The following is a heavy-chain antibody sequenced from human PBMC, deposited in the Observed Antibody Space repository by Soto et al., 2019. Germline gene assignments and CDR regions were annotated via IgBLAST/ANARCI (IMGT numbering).Heavy chain of an antibody. D-gene: IGHD2-2*02. CDR3: DRDHDMFYTLPRSPQFYHSMDE. V-gene: IGHV4-61*03. Sequence: SETLSLTCSVSGGSVSSFSYYWSWIRQPPGRRPEWIGYIHHSGATRYNPSLNDRVSISLDTSKNHLALKLNSVTAADTALYNCDRDHDMFYTLPRSPQFYHSMDECSQGTTVTLAS. J-gene: IGHJ6*02. CDR1: GGSVSSFSYY. CDR2: IHHSGAT.